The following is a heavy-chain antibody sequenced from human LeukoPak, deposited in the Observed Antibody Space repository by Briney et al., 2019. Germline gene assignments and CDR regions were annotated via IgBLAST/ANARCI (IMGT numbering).Heavy chain of an antibody. CDR2: IRFDGSSE. V-gene: IGHV3-33*01. D-gene: IGHD3-10*01. CDR3: TRESGSGNYYYDY. J-gene: IGHJ4*02. Sequence: GGSLRLSCVASGFIFSSYGMHWVRQAPGKGLEWVAVIRFDGSSEYYADSVKGRFTISRDNSKNTLYLQMNSLRAEDTAVYYCTRESGSGNYYYDYWGQGTLVTVSS. CDR1: GFIFSSYG.